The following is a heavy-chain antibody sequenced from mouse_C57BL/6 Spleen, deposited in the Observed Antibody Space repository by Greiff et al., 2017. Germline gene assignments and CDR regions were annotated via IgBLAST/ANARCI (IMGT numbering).Heavy chain of an antibody. CDR2: LRNKANGYTT. CDR3: AREGDDYLYYFDY. V-gene: IGHV7-3*01. J-gene: IGHJ2*01. Sequence: EVMLVESGGGLVQPGGSLSLSCAASGFTFTDYYMSWVRQPPGKALEWLGFLRNKANGYTTEYSASVKGRFTISRDNSQSILYLQMNALRAEDSATYYCAREGDDYLYYFDYWGQGTTLTVSS. D-gene: IGHD2-4*01. CDR1: GFTFTDYY.